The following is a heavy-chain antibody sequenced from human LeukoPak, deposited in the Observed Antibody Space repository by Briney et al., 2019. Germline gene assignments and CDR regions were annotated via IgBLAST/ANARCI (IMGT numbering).Heavy chain of an antibody. D-gene: IGHD3-10*01. CDR1: GFTFSSYA. Sequence: PGGSLRLSCAASGFTFSSYAMSWVRQAPGKGLKWVSAISGSGGSTYYADSVKGRFTISRDNSKNTLYLQMNSLRAEDTAVYYCAKARGVTMVRGPYYYYYMDVWGKGTTVTVSS. CDR2: ISGSGGST. CDR3: AKARGVTMVRGPYYYYYMDV. J-gene: IGHJ6*03. V-gene: IGHV3-23*01.